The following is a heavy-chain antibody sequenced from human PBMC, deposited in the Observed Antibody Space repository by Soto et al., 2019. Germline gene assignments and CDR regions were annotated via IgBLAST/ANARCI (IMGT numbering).Heavy chain of an antibody. Sequence: VQLLQSGAEVRKPGASVKVSCKASGYKFTNYGMHWVRQAPGQNYEWMGWISVALGDTTYSQKFAGRVTIARNTSASTVYMELRGLTSEETAIYYCARDVAASAFDYWGQGTLVTVSS. V-gene: IGHV1-3*01. CDR3: ARDVAASAFDY. CDR2: ISVALGDT. D-gene: IGHD2-21*02. CDR1: GYKFTNYG. J-gene: IGHJ4*02.